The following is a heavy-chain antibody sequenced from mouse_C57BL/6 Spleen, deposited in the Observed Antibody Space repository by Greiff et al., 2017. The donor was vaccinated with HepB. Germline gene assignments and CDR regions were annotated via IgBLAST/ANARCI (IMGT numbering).Heavy chain of an antibody. J-gene: IGHJ3*01. CDR3: ARYQLRLRSFAY. V-gene: IGHV1-50*01. CDR1: GYTFTSYW. Sequence: VQLQQPGAELVKPGASVKLSCKASGYTFTSYWMQWVKQRPGQGLEWIGEIDPSDSYTNYNQKFKGKATLTVDTSSSTAYMQLSSLTSEDSAVYYCARYQLRLRSFAYWGQGTLVTVSA. D-gene: IGHD3-2*02. CDR2: IDPSDSYT.